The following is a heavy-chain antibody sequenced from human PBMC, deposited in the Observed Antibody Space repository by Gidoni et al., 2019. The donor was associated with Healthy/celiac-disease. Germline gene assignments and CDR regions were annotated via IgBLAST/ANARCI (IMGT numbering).Heavy chain of an antibody. CDR1: GFTFSDYY. V-gene: IGHV3-11*06. J-gene: IGHJ4*02. CDR3: AGEGKRYCTGGVCYTHY. Sequence: QVQLVESGGGLVKPGGSLILSCAASGFTFSDYYMSWIRQAPGKGLEWVSYISSSSSYTNYADSVKGRFTIARDNAKNSLYLQMNSLRAEDTAVYYCAGEGKRYCTGGVCYTHYWGQGTLVTVS. CDR2: ISSSSSYT. D-gene: IGHD2-8*02.